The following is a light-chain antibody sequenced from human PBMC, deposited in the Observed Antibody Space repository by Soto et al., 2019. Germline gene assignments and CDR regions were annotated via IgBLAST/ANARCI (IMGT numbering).Light chain of an antibody. Sequence: DIQLTQSPSTLSASVGDKVKNTCRASQSVTDWLAWYQQKPVKAPKLLIYDASSLLSGVPSRFSGSRSRTEFFLTISSLQPDDFATYYCQQYYRTCTFGQGTKV. J-gene: IGKJ2*02. CDR2: DAS. CDR3: QQYYRTCT. V-gene: IGKV1-5*01. CDR1: QSVTDW.